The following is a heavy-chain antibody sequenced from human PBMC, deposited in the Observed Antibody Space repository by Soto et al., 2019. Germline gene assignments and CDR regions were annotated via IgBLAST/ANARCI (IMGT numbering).Heavy chain of an antibody. CDR1: GYSFTSYW. Sequence: GESLKISCKGSGYSFTSYWIGWVRQMPGKSPERKGIIYPGDSDTRYSPSFQSQGTISADKSISTAYLQWSSLKASDTAMYYCARGRDVTLMITFGGATHYYYYMDVWGKGTTVTVSS. J-gene: IGHJ6*03. CDR3: ARGRDVTLMITFGGATHYYYYMDV. CDR2: IYPGDSDT. D-gene: IGHD3-16*01. V-gene: IGHV5-51*01.